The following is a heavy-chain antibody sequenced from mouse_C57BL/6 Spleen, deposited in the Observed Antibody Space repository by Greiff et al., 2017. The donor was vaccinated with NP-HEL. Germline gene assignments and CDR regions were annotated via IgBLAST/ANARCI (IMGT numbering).Heavy chain of an antibody. CDR1: GYTFTDYY. Sequence: VQLQQSGPELVKPGASVKISCKASGYTFTDYYMNWVKQSHGKSLEWIGDINPNNGGTSYNQKFKGKASLTVDKSSSTAYMELRSLTSEDSAVYYCARGGGYDYGDYFDYWGQGTTLTVSS. V-gene: IGHV1-26*01. J-gene: IGHJ2*01. CDR3: ARGGGYDYGDYFDY. D-gene: IGHD2-4*01. CDR2: INPNNGGT.